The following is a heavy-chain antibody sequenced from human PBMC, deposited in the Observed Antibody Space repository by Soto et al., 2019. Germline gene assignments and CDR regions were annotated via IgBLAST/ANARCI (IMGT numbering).Heavy chain of an antibody. Sequence: GGSLRLSCAASGFIFSSYAMSWVRQAPWKGLEWVSVISGGGVTTYYSDSVQGRFTISRDNSKNTLYLQMNSLRAEDTAVYYCAYYCRSTSCFSGGLEHWGQGTPVTVSS. CDR2: ISGGGVTT. CDR3: AYYCRSTSCFSGGLEH. D-gene: IGHD2-2*01. V-gene: IGHV3-23*01. J-gene: IGHJ5*02. CDR1: GFIFSSYA.